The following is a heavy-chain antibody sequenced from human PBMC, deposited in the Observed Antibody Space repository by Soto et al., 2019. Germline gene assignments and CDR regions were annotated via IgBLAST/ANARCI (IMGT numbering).Heavy chain of an antibody. J-gene: IGHJ3*02. CDR1: GFTFSSYA. CDR2: ISGSGGST. CDR3: ARAPPLGIAARPAPGAFDI. Sequence: PGGSLRLSCAASGFTFSSYAMSWVRQAPGKGLEWVSAISGSGGSTYYADSVKGRFTISRDNAKNTLYLQMNSLRAEDTAVYYCARAPPLGIAARPAPGAFDIWGQGTMVTVSS. D-gene: IGHD6-6*01. V-gene: IGHV3-23*01.